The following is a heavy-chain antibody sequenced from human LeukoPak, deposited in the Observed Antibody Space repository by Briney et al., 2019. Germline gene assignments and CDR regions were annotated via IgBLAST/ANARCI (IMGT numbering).Heavy chain of an antibody. V-gene: IGHV3-21*01. Sequence: GGSLRLSCAASGFSYSSYSMRWVRQAPGRGLEWVSSIIGSSSYIYYADSVRGRFTISRDNAKNSLYLQMNSLRAEDTAVYYCARGNPYCSCTSCYGEEYYFDYWGQGTLVAVSS. CDR2: IIGSSSYI. J-gene: IGHJ4*02. D-gene: IGHD2-2*01. CDR3: ARGNPYCSCTSCYGEEYYFDY. CDR1: GFSYSSYS.